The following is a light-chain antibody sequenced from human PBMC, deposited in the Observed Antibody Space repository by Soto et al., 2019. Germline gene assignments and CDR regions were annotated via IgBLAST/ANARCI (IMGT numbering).Light chain of an antibody. CDR1: SSDVGGYNY. Sequence: QSALTQPASVFGSPGQSITISCTGTSSDVGGYNYVSWFQQHPGKAPKLMIFDVSNRPSGVSNRFSGSKSGNTASLTISGLQAEDEADYYCSSYTSSSTYMLFGGGTKVTVL. CDR3: SSYTSSSTYML. CDR2: DVS. V-gene: IGLV2-14*03. J-gene: IGLJ2*01.